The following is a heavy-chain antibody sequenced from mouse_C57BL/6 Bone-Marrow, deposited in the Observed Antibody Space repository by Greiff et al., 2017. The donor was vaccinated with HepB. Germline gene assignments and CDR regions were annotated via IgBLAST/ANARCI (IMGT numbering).Heavy chain of an antibody. CDR2: IYPRSGNT. CDR3: ARRGYYAIDY. CDR1: GYTFTSYG. J-gene: IGHJ4*01. Sequence: VQRVESGAELARPGASVKLSCKASGYTFTSYGISWVKQRTGQGLEWIGEIYPRSGNTYYNEKFKGKATLTADKSSSTAYMELRSLTSEDSAVYFCARRGYYAIDYWGQGTSVTVSS. V-gene: IGHV1-81*01.